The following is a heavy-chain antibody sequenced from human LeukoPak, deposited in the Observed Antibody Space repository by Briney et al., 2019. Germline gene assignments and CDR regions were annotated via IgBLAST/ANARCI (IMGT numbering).Heavy chain of an antibody. J-gene: IGHJ1*01. CDR3: ARVPLYDSNDYYYLH. Sequence: ASVKVSCKPSGYIFTNYGMHWVRQAPGQRLEWMAWINTGNGNARYSQNFQGRVTISRDTSATTAYMELSSLRSEDTAIYYCARVPLYDSNDYYYLHWGQGTLVTVSS. CDR2: INTGNGNA. D-gene: IGHD3-22*01. CDR1: GYIFTNYG. V-gene: IGHV1-3*04.